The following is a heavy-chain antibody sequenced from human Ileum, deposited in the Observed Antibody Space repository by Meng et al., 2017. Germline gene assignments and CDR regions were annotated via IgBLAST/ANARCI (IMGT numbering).Heavy chain of an antibody. J-gene: IGHJ4*02. CDR3: TRGPEYYYDSSGYFYGDY. Sequence: GESLKISCTASGFTFGDDAMSWFRQAPGKGLEWVGFIRSKAYGGTTAYAASVKGRFTISRDDSKSIAYLQMNSLKTEDTAMYYCTRGPEYYYDSSGYFYGDYWGQGTLVTVSS. CDR1: GFTFGDDA. D-gene: IGHD3-22*01. V-gene: IGHV3-49*03. CDR2: IRSKAYGGTT.